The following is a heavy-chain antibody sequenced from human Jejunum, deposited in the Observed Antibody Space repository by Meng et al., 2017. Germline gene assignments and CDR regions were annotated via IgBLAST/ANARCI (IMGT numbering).Heavy chain of an antibody. CDR2: THYSGTTETT. CDR3: ARGEVAQLFDN. J-gene: IGHJ5*02. D-gene: IGHD5-18*01. V-gene: IGHV4-59*01. CDR1: GGSINDFY. Sequence: SETLSLTCSVSGGSINDFYWNWIRQPPGKGLEWIGYTHYSGTTETTGYNPSPKSRAIISADTSTNQFSLRLSSMTAADTALYYCARGEVAQLFDNWGQGTLVTVSS.